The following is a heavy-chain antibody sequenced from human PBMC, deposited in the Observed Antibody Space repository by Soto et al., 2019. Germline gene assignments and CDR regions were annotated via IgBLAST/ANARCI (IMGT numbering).Heavy chain of an antibody. CDR2: INGNGGSA. V-gene: IGHV3-23*01. D-gene: IGHD6-13*01. J-gene: IGHJ4*02. Sequence: HPGGSLRLSCAASGFTFSSYAMSWVRQAPGKGLECVSSINGNGGSAYYADSVKGRFTISRDNSKNTLYLQMSSLRAEDTAVYYCAKDQRGYTSTARIDFWGQGTLVTVSS. CDR3: AKDQRGYTSTARIDF. CDR1: GFTFSSYA.